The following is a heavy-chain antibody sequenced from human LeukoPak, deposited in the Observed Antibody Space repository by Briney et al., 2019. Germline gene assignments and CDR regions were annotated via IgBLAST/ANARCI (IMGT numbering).Heavy chain of an antibody. CDR3: AIARDWDTAMDTTNFYYYYGMDV. CDR1: GGTFISYA. CDR2: IIPIFGTA. V-gene: IGHV1-69*01. J-gene: IGHJ6*02. D-gene: IGHD5-18*01. Sequence: ASVKVSCKASGGTFISYAISWVRQAPGQGLEWMGGIIPIFGTANYAQKFRGRVTITADESTSTAYMELSSLRSEDTAVYYCAIARDWDTAMDTTNFYYYYGMDVWGQGTTVTVSS.